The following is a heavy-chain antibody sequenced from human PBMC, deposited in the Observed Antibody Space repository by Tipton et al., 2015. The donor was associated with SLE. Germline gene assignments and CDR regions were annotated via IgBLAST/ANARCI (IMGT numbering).Heavy chain of an antibody. V-gene: IGHV3-15*01. CDR1: GFTFSNAW. D-gene: IGHD6-13*01. Sequence: SLRLSCAASGFTFSNAWMSWVRQAPGKGLEWVGRIKSKTDGGTTDYAAPVKGRFTISRDDSKNTLYLQMNSLKTEDTAVYYCTTAAYSSSWLNDAFDIWGQGTMVTVSS. J-gene: IGHJ3*02. CDR2: IKSKTDGGTT. CDR3: TTAAYSSSWLNDAFDI.